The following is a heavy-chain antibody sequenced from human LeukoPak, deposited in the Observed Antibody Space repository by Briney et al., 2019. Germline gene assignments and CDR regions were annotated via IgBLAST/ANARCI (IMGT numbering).Heavy chain of an antibody. CDR2: IYYSGST. CDR3: ARDLPPDYDYVWADLGGAFDI. Sequence: SQTLSLTCTVSGGSISSGDYYWSWIRQPPGKGLEWIGYIYYSGSTYYNPSLKSRVTISVDTSKNQFSLKLSSVTAADTAVYYCARDLPPDYDYVWADLGGAFDIWGQGTMVTVSS. V-gene: IGHV4-30-4*01. D-gene: IGHD3-16*01. CDR1: GGSISSGDYY. J-gene: IGHJ3*02.